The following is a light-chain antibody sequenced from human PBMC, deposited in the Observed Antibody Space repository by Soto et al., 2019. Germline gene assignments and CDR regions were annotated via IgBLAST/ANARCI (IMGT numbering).Light chain of an antibody. V-gene: IGKV3-20*01. J-gene: IGKJ4*01. CDR1: QSISSSY. CDR3: QQYCCTPPLT. Sequence: EIVLTQSPGTLSLSPGERATLSCRASQSISSSYLGWYQQKPGQSPRLLLFATSTRATGIPDRFSGTGSGTDFTLTISRLEPEDFAVYYCQQYCCTPPLTFGGGTKVEIK. CDR2: ATS.